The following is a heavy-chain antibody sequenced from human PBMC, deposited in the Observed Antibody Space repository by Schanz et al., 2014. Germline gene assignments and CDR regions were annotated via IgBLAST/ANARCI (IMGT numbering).Heavy chain of an antibody. D-gene: IGHD6-19*01. CDR1: GFTFSTYG. Sequence: QVQLVESGGGVVQPGRSLRLSCAASGFTFSTYGMHWVRQAPGKGLEWVSAINGNGGITYYADPVKGRFTISRDNSKNTLYLQMNSLRAEDTAVYYCARDHQWLARYYMDVWGKGTTVTVSS. CDR2: INGNGGIT. V-gene: IGHV3-NL1*01. CDR3: ARDHQWLARYYMDV. J-gene: IGHJ6*03.